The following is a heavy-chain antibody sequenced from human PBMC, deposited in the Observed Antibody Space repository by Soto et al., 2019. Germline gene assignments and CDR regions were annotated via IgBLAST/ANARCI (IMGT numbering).Heavy chain of an antibody. CDR3: ARECSGGSCYPGMDV. CDR1: GFNFNSYT. J-gene: IGHJ6*02. Sequence: EVQLVESGGGLVKPGGSLRLSCAASGFNFNSYTINWVRQAPGKRREWLSSISSSGYIFSTDSVRGRFTISRDNAKYSVYLQINSLRAEDSAVYFCARECSGGSCYPGMDVWGQGTTVTVSS. V-gene: IGHV3-21*06. CDR2: ISSSGYI. D-gene: IGHD2-15*01.